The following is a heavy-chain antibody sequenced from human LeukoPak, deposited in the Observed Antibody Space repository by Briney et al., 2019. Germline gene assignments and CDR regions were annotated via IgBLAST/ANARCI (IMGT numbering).Heavy chain of an antibody. CDR1: GYTFTNYY. V-gene: IGHV1-46*01. D-gene: IGHD1-26*01. CDR2: INPSGGST. CDR3: ARDLYLRKWELLGY. J-gene: IGHJ4*02. Sequence: ASVKVSCKASGYTFTNYYMHWVRQAPGQGLEWMGIINPSGGSTSYAQKFRGRVTMTRDPSTSTVYMELSSLRSEDTAVYYCARDLYLRKWELLGYWGQGTLVTVSS.